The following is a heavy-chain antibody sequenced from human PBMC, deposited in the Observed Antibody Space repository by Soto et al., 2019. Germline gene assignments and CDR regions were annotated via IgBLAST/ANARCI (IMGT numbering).Heavy chain of an antibody. J-gene: IGHJ5*02. CDR3: ATSLYCSGGSCYQDNWFDP. V-gene: IGHV1-24*01. Sequence: QVQLVQSGAEVKKPGASVKVSCKVSGYTLTELSMHWVRQAPGKGLEWMGGFDPEDGETIYAQKFQGRVTMTEDTSTATAYMALSSLRSEDTAVYYCATSLYCSGGSCYQDNWFDPWGQGTLVTVSS. CDR2: FDPEDGET. CDR1: GYTLTELS. D-gene: IGHD2-15*01.